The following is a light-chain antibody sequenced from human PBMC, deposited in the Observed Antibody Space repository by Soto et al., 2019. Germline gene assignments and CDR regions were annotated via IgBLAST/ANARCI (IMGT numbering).Light chain of an antibody. Sequence: QSVLTQPASVSGSPGQSITISCTGTSSDVGGYNYVSWYQQHPGKAPKLMIYEVSNRPSGVSNRFSGSRSGNTASLTISGLQADYEADYYCSSYTSSNTLGVFGTGTKVTVL. V-gene: IGLV2-14*01. CDR1: SSDVGGYNY. CDR3: SSYTSSNTLGV. J-gene: IGLJ1*01. CDR2: EVS.